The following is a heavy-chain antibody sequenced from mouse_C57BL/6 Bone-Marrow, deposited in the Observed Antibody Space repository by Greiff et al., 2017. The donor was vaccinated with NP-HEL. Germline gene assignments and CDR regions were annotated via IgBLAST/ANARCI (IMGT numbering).Heavy chain of an antibody. V-gene: IGHV2-2*01. D-gene: IGHD2-12*01. CDR1: GFSLTSYG. Sequence: QVQLQQSGPGLVQPSQSLSITCTVSGFSLTSYGVHWVRQSPGKGLEWLGVIWSGGSTDYNAAFISRLSISKDNSKSQVFFKMNSLQADDTAIYYCATYYSLYYFDYWGQGTTLTVSS. CDR3: ATYYSLYYFDY. J-gene: IGHJ2*01. CDR2: IWSGGST.